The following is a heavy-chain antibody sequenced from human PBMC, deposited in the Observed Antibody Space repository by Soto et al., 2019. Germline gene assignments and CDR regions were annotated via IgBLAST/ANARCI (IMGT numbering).Heavy chain of an antibody. V-gene: IGHV3-64D*06. CDR1: GFTFSSYA. D-gene: IGHD3-22*01. J-gene: IGHJ4*02. CDR3: VKGEYYYDSSGYYPFDY. Sequence: GGYLRLSCSASGFTFSSYAMHWVRQAPGKGLEYVSSISTNGGSTHYADSVKGRFTISRDNSKNTHYLQMSSLRADDTAVYYCVKGEYYYDSSGYYPFDYWGQGT. CDR2: ISTNGGST.